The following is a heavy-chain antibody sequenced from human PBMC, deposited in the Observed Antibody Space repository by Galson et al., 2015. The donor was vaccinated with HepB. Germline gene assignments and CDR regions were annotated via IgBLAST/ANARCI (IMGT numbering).Heavy chain of an antibody. CDR3: ARDQQTYYYDSSGFPLYYYYGMDV. CDR1: GFTFGSYG. J-gene: IGHJ6*02. D-gene: IGHD3-22*01. V-gene: IGHV3-33*01. CDR2: IWYDGSYK. Sequence: SLRLSCAASGFTFGSYGMHWVRQAPGKGLGWVAVIWYDGSYKYYADSVKGRFTISRDNSKNTLYLQMNSLRAEDTAVYYCARDQQTYYYDSSGFPLYYYYGMDVWGQGATVTVSS.